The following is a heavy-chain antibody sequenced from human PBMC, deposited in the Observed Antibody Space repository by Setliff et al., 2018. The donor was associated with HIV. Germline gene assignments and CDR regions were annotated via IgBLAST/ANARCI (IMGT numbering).Heavy chain of an antibody. CDR3: ARGAGWSNPSDY. CDR1: ADTFTNCL. CDR2: SSPNGNT. D-gene: IGHD2-8*02. J-gene: IGHJ4*02. Sequence: ASVKVSCKASADTFTNCLINWVRQAPGQGLEWLGWSSPNGNTKNHHKFEGRITMTTDTPTTTAFMELRSLTSDDTAVYFCARGAGWSNPSDYWGQGTLVTVS. V-gene: IGHV1-18*01.